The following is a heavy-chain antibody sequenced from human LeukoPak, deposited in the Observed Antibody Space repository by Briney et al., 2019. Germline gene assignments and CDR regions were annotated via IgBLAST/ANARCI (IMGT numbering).Heavy chain of an antibody. D-gene: IGHD1-14*01. Sequence: SETLSLTCGVSGGSISSTNWWTCVRQPPGKRLGWIVELYLDGSTNYKLSLQSRLTMSVDFSETLISLALPSVPAAHTAVYHCAREGEPYRPLDYSGQGTLVTVSS. CDR1: GGSISSTNW. CDR2: LYLDGST. V-gene: IGHV4-4*02. CDR3: AREGEPYRPLDY. J-gene: IGHJ4*02.